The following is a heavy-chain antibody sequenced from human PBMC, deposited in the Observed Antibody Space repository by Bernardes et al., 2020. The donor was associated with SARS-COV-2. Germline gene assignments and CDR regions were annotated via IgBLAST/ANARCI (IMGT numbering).Heavy chain of an antibody. CDR1: GYTFTSYG. D-gene: IGHD3-22*01. Sequence: ASVKVSCKASGYTFTSYGISWVRQAPGQGLEWMGWISAYNGNTNYAQKLQGRVTMTTDTSTSTAYMELRSLRSDDTAVYYCARDKGTMIVVVILGDEPNHNWFDPWGQGTLVTVSS. CDR3: ARDKGTMIVVVILGDEPNHNWFDP. CDR2: ISAYNGNT. J-gene: IGHJ5*02. V-gene: IGHV1-18*01.